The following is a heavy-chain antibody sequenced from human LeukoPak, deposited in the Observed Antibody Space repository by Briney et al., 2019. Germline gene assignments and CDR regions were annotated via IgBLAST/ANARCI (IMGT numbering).Heavy chain of an antibody. CDR3: ASWGEGALDN. D-gene: IGHD1-26*01. Sequence: GGSLRLSCAASGFTFSTYAMTWVRQAPGKGLEWVSSITGSGDGTSAADSVKGRFTISRDNAKKSLYLQMNSLRVEDTGVYYCASWGEGALDNWGQGTLVTVSS. V-gene: IGHV3-23*01. CDR1: GFTFSTYA. CDR2: ITGSGDGT. J-gene: IGHJ4*02.